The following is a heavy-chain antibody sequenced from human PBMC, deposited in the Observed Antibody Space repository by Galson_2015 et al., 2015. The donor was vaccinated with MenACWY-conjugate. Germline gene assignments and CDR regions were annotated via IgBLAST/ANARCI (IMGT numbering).Heavy chain of an antibody. CDR2: IYYSGTT. CDR1: GGSISSYY. Sequence: SETLSLTCTVSGGSISSYYLSWIRQPPGKGLEWIGYIYYSGTTKYSPSLKSRVTISADTSKTQFSLRLNSVTAADTAVYYCARRHCSSGSCFFDYWGQGSLVTVSS. CDR3: ARRHCSSGSCFFDY. V-gene: IGHV4-59*08. J-gene: IGHJ4*02. D-gene: IGHD2-15*01.